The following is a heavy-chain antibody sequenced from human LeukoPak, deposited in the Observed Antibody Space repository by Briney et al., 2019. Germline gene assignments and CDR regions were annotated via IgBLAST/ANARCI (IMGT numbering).Heavy chain of an antibody. Sequence: VASVKVSCKASGYTFTSYDINWVRQATGQGLEWMGWMNPNSGNTGYAQKFQGRVTMTRNTSISTAYMELSSLRSDDTAVYYCARYDYGDYVKDAFDIWGQGTMATVSS. CDR2: MNPNSGNT. J-gene: IGHJ3*02. V-gene: IGHV1-8*01. D-gene: IGHD4-17*01. CDR3: ARYDYGDYVKDAFDI. CDR1: GYTFTSYD.